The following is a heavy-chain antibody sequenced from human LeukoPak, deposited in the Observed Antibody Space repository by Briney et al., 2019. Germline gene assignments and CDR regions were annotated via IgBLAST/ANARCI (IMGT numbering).Heavy chain of an antibody. J-gene: IGHJ4*02. CDR2: IYPSGST. Sequence: SETLSLTCSVSGGSISNYFWTWIRQPPGKGLEWIGYIYPSGSTYYNPSLKSRVTISVDTSKNRFSLKLSTVTAADTAVYYCARRPTGDPKFDYWGQGTLVTVSS. CDR1: GGSISNYF. V-gene: IGHV4-59*08. CDR3: ARRPTGDPKFDY. D-gene: IGHD7-27*01.